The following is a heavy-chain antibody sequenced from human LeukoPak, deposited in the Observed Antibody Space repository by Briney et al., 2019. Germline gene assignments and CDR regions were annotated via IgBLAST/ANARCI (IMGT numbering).Heavy chain of an antibody. J-gene: IGHJ6*03. Sequence: PSETLSLTCAVYGGSFSGYYWSWIRQPPGKGLEWIGEINHSGSTYYNPSLKSRVTISVDTSKNQFSLKLSSVTAADTAVYYCARMAPYYYYYYMDVWGKGTTVTVSS. CDR2: INHSGST. D-gene: IGHD5-24*01. V-gene: IGHV4-34*01. CDR1: GGSFSGYY. CDR3: ARMAPYYYYYYMDV.